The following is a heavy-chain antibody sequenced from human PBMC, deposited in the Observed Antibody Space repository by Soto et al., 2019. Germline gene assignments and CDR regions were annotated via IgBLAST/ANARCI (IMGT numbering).Heavy chain of an antibody. V-gene: IGHV4-4*02. J-gene: IGHJ6*02. CDR3: ASFRVAVGATMGMVVGYYYYGMDV. Sequence: PSQTLSLTCAVSGGSISSSNWWSWVRQPPGKGLEWIGEIYHSGSTNYNPSLKSRVTISVDKSKNQFSLKLSSVTAADTAVYYCASFRVAVGATMGMVVGYYYYGMDVWGQGTTVTVSS. D-gene: IGHD1-26*01. CDR1: GGSISSSNW. CDR2: IYHSGST.